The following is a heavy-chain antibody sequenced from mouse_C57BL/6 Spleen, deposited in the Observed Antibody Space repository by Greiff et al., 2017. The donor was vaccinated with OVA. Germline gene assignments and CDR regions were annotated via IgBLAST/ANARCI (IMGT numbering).Heavy chain of an antibody. Sequence: VQLQQSGAELVRPGASVTLSCKASGFTFTDYEMHWVKQTPVHGLEWIGAIDPETGGTAYNQKFKGKVILTADKSSSTAYMELRSLTSEDSAVYYCTRRDFYYGSSYDFDYWGQGTTLTVSS. CDR2: IDPETGGT. D-gene: IGHD1-1*01. CDR1: GFTFTDYE. J-gene: IGHJ2*01. CDR3: TRRDFYYGSSYDFDY. V-gene: IGHV1-15*01.